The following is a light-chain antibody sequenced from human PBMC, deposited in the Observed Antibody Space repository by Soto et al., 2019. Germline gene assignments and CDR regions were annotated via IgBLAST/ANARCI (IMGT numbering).Light chain of an antibody. Sequence: EIVLTQSPGTLASSPGERATLSCRASQSVSSSYLAWYQQKPGQAPRLLIYGASSRPTGSPDRFSDSGSGTDFARTITRLAPEEFAVYDCHQYGSSPQTFGQGTMLEIK. CDR3: HQYGSSPQT. CDR1: QSVSSSY. J-gene: IGKJ2*01. CDR2: GAS. V-gene: IGKV3-20*01.